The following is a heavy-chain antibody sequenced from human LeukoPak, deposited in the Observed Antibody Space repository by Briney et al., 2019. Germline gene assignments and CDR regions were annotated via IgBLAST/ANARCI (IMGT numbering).Heavy chain of an antibody. CDR2: INHSGST. J-gene: IGHJ5*02. D-gene: IGHD3-9*01. CDR3: ARDNVLRYFDWLAYNWLDP. CDR1: GGSFSGYY. V-gene: IGHV4-34*01. Sequence: PSETLSLTCAVYGGSFSGYYWSWIRQPPGKGLEWIGEINHSGSTNYNPSLKSRVTISVDTSKNQFSLTLSSVTAADTAVYYCARDNVLRYFDWLAYNWLDPWGQGTLVTVSS.